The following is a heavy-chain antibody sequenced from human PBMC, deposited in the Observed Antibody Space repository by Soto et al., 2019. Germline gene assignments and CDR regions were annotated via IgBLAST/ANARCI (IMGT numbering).Heavy chain of an antibody. Sequence: QVQLVQSGAEVKKPGASVKVSCKSSGYIFSDYGITWLRQAPGQGLEWMGWISAYNGNTDYAQKFQDRLTLATDTSTSTAYMELRSLRSDDTALYDCAMPVTSPDHLDIWGQGTMVTVSS. J-gene: IGHJ3*02. CDR1: GYIFSDYG. CDR3: AMPVTSPDHLDI. D-gene: IGHD4-4*01. V-gene: IGHV1-18*01. CDR2: ISAYNGNT.